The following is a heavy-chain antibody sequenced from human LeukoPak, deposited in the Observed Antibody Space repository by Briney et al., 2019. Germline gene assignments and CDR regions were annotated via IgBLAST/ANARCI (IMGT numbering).Heavy chain of an antibody. D-gene: IGHD6-13*01. CDR1: GFTFSSYG. Sequence: GGSLRLSCAASGFTFSSYGMHWVRQAPGKGLEWVAVISCDGSNKYYADSVKGRFTISRDNSKNTLYLQMNSLRAEDTAVYYCARRSRYSSSPDADWGQGTLVTVSS. CDR3: ARRSRYSSSPDAD. V-gene: IGHV3-30*03. J-gene: IGHJ4*02. CDR2: ISCDGSNK.